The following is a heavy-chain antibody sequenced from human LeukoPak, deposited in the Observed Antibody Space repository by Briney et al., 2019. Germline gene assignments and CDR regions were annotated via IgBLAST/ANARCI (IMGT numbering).Heavy chain of an antibody. Sequence: GGSLRLSCAASGFTFTDYWMHWVRQAPGKGLVWVSRINTDGTSTKYAESVKGRITISRDNARNTVYLQMNSLRAEDTAVYYCARARYSYTGIIDYWGQGTLVTVSS. CDR3: ARARYSYTGIIDY. CDR2: INTDGTST. J-gene: IGHJ4*02. D-gene: IGHD5-18*01. V-gene: IGHV3-74*01. CDR1: GFTFTDYW.